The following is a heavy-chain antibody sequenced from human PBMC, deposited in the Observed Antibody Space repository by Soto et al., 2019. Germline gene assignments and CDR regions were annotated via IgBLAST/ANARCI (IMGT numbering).Heavy chain of an antibody. D-gene: IGHD6-6*01. Sequence: SETLSLTCSVSGGSVSSAASFWSWIRQPPGKGLEWIGYIYYSGTTNYNPTLKSRVLISVDRSKNHFSLKVTSVTAADTAVYYCARVSIADDAFDIWGQGTLVTVS. V-gene: IGHV4-61*03. J-gene: IGHJ3*02. CDR2: IYYSGTT. CDR3: ARVSIADDAFDI. CDR1: GGSVSSAASF.